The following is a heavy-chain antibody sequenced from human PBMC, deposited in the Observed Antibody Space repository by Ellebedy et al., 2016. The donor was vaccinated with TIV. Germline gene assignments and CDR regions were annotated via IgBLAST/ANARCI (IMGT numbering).Heavy chain of an antibody. J-gene: IGHJ2*01. D-gene: IGHD4-17*01. Sequence: SVKVSXXASGGTFSSYAISWVRQAPGQGLEWMGGIIPIFGTANYAQKFQGRVTITADESTSTAYMELSSLRSEDTAVYYCASSQSDYGDLYWYFDLWGRGTLVTVSS. CDR1: GGTFSSYA. CDR2: IIPIFGTA. CDR3: ASSQSDYGDLYWYFDL. V-gene: IGHV1-69*13.